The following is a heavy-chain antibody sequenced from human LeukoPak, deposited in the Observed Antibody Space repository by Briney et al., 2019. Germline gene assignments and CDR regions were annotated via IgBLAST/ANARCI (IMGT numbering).Heavy chain of an antibody. CDR2: IIPIFGTA. J-gene: IGHJ6*02. V-gene: IGHV1-69*01. D-gene: IGHD1-1*01. CDR1: GGTFSSYA. CDR3: ARELERRYYYYGMDV. Sequence: SVKVSCKASGGTFSSYAISWVRQAPGQGLEWMGGIIPIFGTANYAQKFQGRVTITADESTSTAHMELSSLRSEDTAVYYCARELERRYYYYGMDVWGQGTTVTVSS.